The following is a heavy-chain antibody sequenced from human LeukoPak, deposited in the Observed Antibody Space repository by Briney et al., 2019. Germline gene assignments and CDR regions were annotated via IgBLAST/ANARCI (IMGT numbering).Heavy chain of an antibody. Sequence: GGSLRLSCAASGFTFSSYSMNWVRQAPGKGLEWVSSISSSSSYIYYADSVKGRFTIPRDNAKNSLYLQMNSLRAEDTAVYYCARDSGSSGYYPDAFDIWGQGTMVTVSS. CDR1: GFTFSSYS. D-gene: IGHD3-22*01. V-gene: IGHV3-21*01. CDR3: ARDSGSSGYYPDAFDI. CDR2: ISSSSSYI. J-gene: IGHJ3*02.